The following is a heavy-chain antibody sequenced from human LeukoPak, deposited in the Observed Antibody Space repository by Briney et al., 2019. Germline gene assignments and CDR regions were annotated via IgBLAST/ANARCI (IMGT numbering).Heavy chain of an antibody. CDR2: ISYDGSNK. CDR1: GFTFSSYG. J-gene: IGHJ4*02. D-gene: IGHD4-23*01. Sequence: GGSLRLSCAASGFTFSSYGMHWVRQAPGKGLEWVAVISYDGSNKYYADSVKGRFTISRDNSKNTLYLQMNSLRAEDTAVYYCARGHAVVKYFDYWGQGTLVTVSS. CDR3: ARGHAVVKYFDY. V-gene: IGHV3-30*03.